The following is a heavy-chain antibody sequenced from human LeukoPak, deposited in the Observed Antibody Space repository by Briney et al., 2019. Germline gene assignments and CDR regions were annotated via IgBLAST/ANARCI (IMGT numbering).Heavy chain of an antibody. V-gene: IGHV1-2*02. CDR3: ARDRRGFWSGSKHFDY. Sequence: ASVKVSCKASGYTFTGYYMHWVRQAPGQGLEWMGWINPNSGGTNYAQKFQGRVTMTRDTSISTAYMELSRLRSDDTAVYYCARDRRGFWSGSKHFDYWGQGTLVTVSS. CDR1: GYTFTGYY. D-gene: IGHD3-3*01. CDR2: INPNSGGT. J-gene: IGHJ4*02.